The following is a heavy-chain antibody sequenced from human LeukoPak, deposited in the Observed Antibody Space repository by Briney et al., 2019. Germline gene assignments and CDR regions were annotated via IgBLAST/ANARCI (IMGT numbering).Heavy chain of an antibody. J-gene: IGHJ5*02. Sequence: SETLSLTCTVSGDSINNHYWSWIRQSPGKGLEWIGFIYTRGSTNYNPSLKSRVTMSGDTSKNQVSLTLNSVTAADTAVYYCARHWTDTTKAYSYWFDPWGQGTLVTVSS. CDR2: IYTRGST. D-gene: IGHD3/OR15-3a*01. CDR1: GDSINNHY. CDR3: ARHWTDTTKAYSYWFDP. V-gene: IGHV4-4*09.